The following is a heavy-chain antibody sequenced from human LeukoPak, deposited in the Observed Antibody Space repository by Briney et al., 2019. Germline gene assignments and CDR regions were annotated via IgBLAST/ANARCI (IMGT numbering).Heavy chain of an antibody. Sequence: VASVKVSCKASRYXFTGYQIHWVRQAPGEGLEWMAWINPKSGDTNYAQSFRDRVTVTRDSSVSTVYMELNTLRSDDTALYYCAREGRWESGYKFGSGTSALDFWGQGTLVSVSS. D-gene: IGHD3-10*01. J-gene: IGHJ4*02. CDR3: AREGRWESGYKFGSGTSALDF. V-gene: IGHV1-2*02. CDR2: INPKSGDT. CDR1: RYXFTGYQ.